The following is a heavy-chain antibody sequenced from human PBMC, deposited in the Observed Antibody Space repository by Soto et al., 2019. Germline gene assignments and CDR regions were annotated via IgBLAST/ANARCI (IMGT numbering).Heavy chain of an antibody. J-gene: IGHJ6*02. CDR2: ISSSSSYI. Sequence: EVQLVESGGGLVKPGGSLRLSCAASGFTFSSYSMNWVRQAPGKGLEWVSSISSSSSYIYYADSVKGRFTISRDNAKNSLYLQMNSLRAEDTAVYYCARLYRSSWSNYYYGMDVWGQGTKVTVSS. CDR1: GFTFSSYS. V-gene: IGHV3-21*01. D-gene: IGHD6-13*01. CDR3: ARLYRSSWSNYYYGMDV.